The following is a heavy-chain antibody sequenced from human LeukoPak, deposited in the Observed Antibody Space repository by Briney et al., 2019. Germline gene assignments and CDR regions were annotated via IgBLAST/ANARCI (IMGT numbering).Heavy chain of an antibody. J-gene: IGHJ4*02. CDR2: ISSSGSTI. CDR3: ARESSGWYTVGYFDY. Sequence: GGSLRLSCVASGFTFTDYFMSWIRQAPGKGLEWVSYISSSGSTIYYADSVKGRFTISRDNAKNSLYLQMNSLRAEDTAVYYCARESSGWYTVGYFDYWGQGTLVTVSS. D-gene: IGHD6-19*01. V-gene: IGHV3-11*01. CDR1: GFTFTDYF.